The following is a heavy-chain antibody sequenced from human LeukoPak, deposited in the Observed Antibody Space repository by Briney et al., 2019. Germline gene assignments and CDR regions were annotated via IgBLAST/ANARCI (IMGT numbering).Heavy chain of an antibody. CDR2: IIPIFGTA. D-gene: IGHD2-2*01. Sequence: GASVKVSCKASGGTFSSYAISWVRQAPGQGLGWMGGIIPIFGTANYAQKFQGRVTITADKSTSTAYMELSSLRSEDTAVYYCARETEGYCSSTSCPLKYWGQGTLVTVSS. J-gene: IGHJ4*02. V-gene: IGHV1-69*06. CDR1: GGTFSSYA. CDR3: ARETEGYCSSTSCPLKY.